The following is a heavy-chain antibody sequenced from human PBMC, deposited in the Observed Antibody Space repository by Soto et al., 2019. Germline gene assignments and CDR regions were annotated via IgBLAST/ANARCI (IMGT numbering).Heavy chain of an antibody. J-gene: IGHJ4*02. CDR3: EPETTYYYGSSGLTSLAGY. CDR1: GFTFSSYA. D-gene: IGHD3-22*01. V-gene: IGHV3-23*01. CDR2: ISGSGGST. Sequence: GGSLRLSCAASGFTFSSYAMSWVRQAPGKGLEWVSAISGSGGSTYYADSVKGRFTISRDNSKNTLYLQMNSLRAEDTAVYYCEPETTYYYGSSGLTSLAGYWGQGNLVTVSS.